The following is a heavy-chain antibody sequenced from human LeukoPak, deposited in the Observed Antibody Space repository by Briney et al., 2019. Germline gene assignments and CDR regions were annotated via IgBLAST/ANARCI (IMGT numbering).Heavy chain of an antibody. J-gene: IGHJ2*01. V-gene: IGHV3-23*01. Sequence: GGSLRLSCAASGFTFRNYAITWVRQAPGKGLEWVSALTGSGDNTYYADSVKGRFTISRDNSKNTLFLQTTSLRAEDTALYYCARIHDYSNYFHWYFDLWGRGTLVTVSS. D-gene: IGHD4-11*01. CDR1: GFTFRNYA. CDR2: LTGSGDNT. CDR3: ARIHDYSNYFHWYFDL.